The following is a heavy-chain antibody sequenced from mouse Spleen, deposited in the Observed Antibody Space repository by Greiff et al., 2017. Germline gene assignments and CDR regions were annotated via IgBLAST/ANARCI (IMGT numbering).Heavy chain of an antibody. CDR1: GFTFTSYT. Sequence: QVQLLQSGAELVRPGASVKLSCKASGFTFTSYTMHWVQQAPGQGLVWIGYINPSCGNTNYNQKFKDKVTLTAEKSYSTVYMQLSRLSSEDSAVYYGAMWETEVGYYDVWGAGTPVNVSS. V-gene: IGHV1-4*01. J-gene: IGHJ1*01. D-gene: IGHD1-1*01. CDR3: AMWETEVGYYDV. CDR2: INPSCGNT.